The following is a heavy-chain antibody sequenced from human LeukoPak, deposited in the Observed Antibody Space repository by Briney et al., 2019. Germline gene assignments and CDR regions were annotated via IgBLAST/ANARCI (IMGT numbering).Heavy chain of an antibody. D-gene: IGHD3-22*01. Sequence: GGSLRLSCAASGCTFSSYAMSWVRQPPGKGLEWVAAISGSGGSTYYADSVKGRFIISRDNSKNTLYLQMNSLRAEDTAVYYCAKNHYDSSGYYHFDYWGQGTLVTVSS. V-gene: IGHV3-23*01. CDR1: GCTFSSYA. J-gene: IGHJ4*02. CDR3: AKNHYDSSGYYHFDY. CDR2: ISGSGGST.